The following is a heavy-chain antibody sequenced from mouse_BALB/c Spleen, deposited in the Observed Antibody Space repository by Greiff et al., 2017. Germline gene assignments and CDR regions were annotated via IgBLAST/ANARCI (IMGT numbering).Heavy chain of an antibody. CDR2: ISSGGST. J-gene: IGHJ4*01. CDR3: ARGYTYYAMDY. Sequence: DVKLVESGGGLVKPGGSLKLSCAASGFTFSSYAMSWVRQTPEKRLEWVASISSGGSTYYPDSVKGRFTISRDNARNILYLQMSSLRSEDTAMYYCARGYTYYAMDYWGQGTSVTVSS. V-gene: IGHV5-6-5*01. CDR1: GFTFSSYA.